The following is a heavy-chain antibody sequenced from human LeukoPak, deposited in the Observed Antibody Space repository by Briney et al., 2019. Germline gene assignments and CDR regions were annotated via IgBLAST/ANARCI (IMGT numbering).Heavy chain of an antibody. CDR2: IIPILGIA. V-gene: IGHV1-69*04. Sequence: SVKVSCKASGGTFSSYAISRVRQAPGQGIVWMGRIIPILGIANYAQKFQGRVTITADKSTSTAYMELSSLRSEDTAVYYCARANGDYAEYFQHWGQGTLVTVSS. D-gene: IGHD4-17*01. CDR1: GGTFSSYA. CDR3: ARANGDYAEYFQH. J-gene: IGHJ1*01.